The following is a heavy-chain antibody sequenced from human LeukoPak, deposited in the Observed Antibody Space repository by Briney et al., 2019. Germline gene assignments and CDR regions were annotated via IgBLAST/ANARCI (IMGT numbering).Heavy chain of an antibody. Sequence: ASVKVSCKASGGTFSSYAISWVRQAPGQGLEWMGGIIPIFGTANYAQKFQGRVTITADESTSTAYMELSSLRSEDTAVYYCASTKNHPSSPFDYWGQGTLVTVSS. J-gene: IGHJ4*02. D-gene: IGHD1-14*01. CDR1: GGTFSSYA. CDR2: IIPIFGTA. CDR3: ASTKNHPSSPFDY. V-gene: IGHV1-69*13.